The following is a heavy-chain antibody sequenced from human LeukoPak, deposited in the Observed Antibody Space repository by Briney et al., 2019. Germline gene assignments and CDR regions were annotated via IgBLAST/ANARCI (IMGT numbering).Heavy chain of an antibody. V-gene: IGHV3-21*01. CDR1: GFTFSSYS. J-gene: IGHJ5*02. D-gene: IGHD2-15*01. CDR2: ISSSSYI. CDR3: ARDSSHSYCSGGSCYSGNWFDP. Sequence: GGSLRLSCAASGFTFSSYSMNWVRQAPGKGLEWVSSISSSSYIYYADSVKGRFTISRDNAKNSLYLQMNSLRAEDTAVYYCARDSSHSYCSGGSCYSGNWFDPWGQGTLVTVSS.